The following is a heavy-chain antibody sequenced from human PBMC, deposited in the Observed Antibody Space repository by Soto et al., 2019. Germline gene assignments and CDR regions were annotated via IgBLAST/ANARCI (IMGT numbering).Heavy chain of an antibody. V-gene: IGHV1-2*02. Sequence: ASVKVSCKASGYTFTGYYMHWVRQAPGQGLEWMGWINPNSGGTNYAQKFQGRVTMTRDTSISTAYMELSRLRSDDTAVYYCARAEGIAARQLGYYYYYGMDVWGQGTTVTVSS. CDR2: INPNSGGT. J-gene: IGHJ6*02. CDR3: ARAEGIAARQLGYYYYYGMDV. D-gene: IGHD6-6*01. CDR1: GYTFTGYY.